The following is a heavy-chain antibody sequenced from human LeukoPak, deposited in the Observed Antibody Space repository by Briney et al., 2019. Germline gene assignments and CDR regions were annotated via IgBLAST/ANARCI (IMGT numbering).Heavy chain of an antibody. J-gene: IGHJ4*02. V-gene: IGHV3-7*01. D-gene: IGHD5-12*01. Sequence: GGSLRLSCAASGFTFDDYGMSWVRQAPGKGLEWVANIKQDGSEKYYVDSVKGRFTISRDNAKNSLYLQMNSLRAEDTAVYYCARDDVASGYDLFDYWGQGTLVTVSS. CDR3: ARDDVASGYDLFDY. CDR1: GFTFDDYG. CDR2: IKQDGSEK.